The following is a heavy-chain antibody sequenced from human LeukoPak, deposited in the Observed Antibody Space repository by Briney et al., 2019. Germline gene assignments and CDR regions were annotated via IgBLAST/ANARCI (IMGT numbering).Heavy chain of an antibody. V-gene: IGHV3-21*01. CDR1: GFTFSSYG. D-gene: IGHD1-26*01. CDR3: ARDEVGAYDAFDI. Sequence: GGSLRLSCAASGFTFSSYGMNWVRQAPGKGLEWVSSISSSSYIYYADSVKGRFTISRDNAKNSLYLQMNSLRAEDTAVYYCARDEVGAYDAFDIWGQGTMVTVSS. J-gene: IGHJ3*02. CDR2: ISSSSYI.